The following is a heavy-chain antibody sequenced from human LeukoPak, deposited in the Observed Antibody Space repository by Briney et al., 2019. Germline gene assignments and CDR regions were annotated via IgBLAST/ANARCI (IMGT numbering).Heavy chain of an antibody. D-gene: IGHD3-3*01. CDR2: ISSSSSYI. V-gene: IGHV3-21*01. CDR3: ASQQEITIFGVVIVDY. Sequence: GGSLRLSCAASGFTFSSYSMNWVRQAPGKGLEWVSSISSSSSYIYYADSVKGRLTISRDNAKNSLYLQMNSLRAEDTAVYYCASQQEITIFGVVIVDYWGQGTLVTVSS. CDR1: GFTFSSYS. J-gene: IGHJ4*02.